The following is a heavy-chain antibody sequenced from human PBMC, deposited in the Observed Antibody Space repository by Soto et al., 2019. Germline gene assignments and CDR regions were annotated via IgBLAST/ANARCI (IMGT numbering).Heavy chain of an antibody. D-gene: IGHD1-26*01. CDR2: IKTKSDGGTT. CDR1: GFTFSNTW. Sequence: GGSLRLSCAASGFTFSNTWLTWVRQAPGKGMECVGRIKTKSDGGTTDYAAPVKGRFTISRDDSKSTLNLNMNSLKREYRAVYYCTSASRSYYGEDFWGQGTLVTVSS. J-gene: IGHJ4*02. CDR3: TSASRSYYGEDF. V-gene: IGHV3-15*01.